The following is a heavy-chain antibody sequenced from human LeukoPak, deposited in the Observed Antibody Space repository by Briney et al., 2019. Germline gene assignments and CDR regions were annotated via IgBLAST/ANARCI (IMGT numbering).Heavy chain of an antibody. J-gene: IGHJ4*02. CDR1: GDSVSSNSAA. Sequence: SQTLSLTCAISGDSVSSNSAAWNWIRQSPSRGLEWLGRTYHRSKWYNDYAVSLKSRLTIIPDTSKNQFSLQLTSVTPEDTALYYCARGEVFDYWGQGTLVTVSS. CDR2: TYHRSKWYN. CDR3: ARGEVFDY. V-gene: IGHV6-1*01.